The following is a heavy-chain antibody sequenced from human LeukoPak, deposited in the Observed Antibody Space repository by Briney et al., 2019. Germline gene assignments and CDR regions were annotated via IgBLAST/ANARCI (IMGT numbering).Heavy chain of an antibody. J-gene: IGHJ3*02. CDR1: GGSFSGYY. V-gene: IGHV4-34*01. Sequence: SETLSLTCAVYGGSFSGYYWSWIRQPPGKGLEWIGEIIDSGSTNYNPSLKSRFTISVDTSKNQLSLKLSSVTAADTAVYFCARGSRISMFGVTHMRGAFDIWGQGTTVTAS. D-gene: IGHD3-3*01. CDR3: ARGSRISMFGVTHMRGAFDI. CDR2: IIDSGST.